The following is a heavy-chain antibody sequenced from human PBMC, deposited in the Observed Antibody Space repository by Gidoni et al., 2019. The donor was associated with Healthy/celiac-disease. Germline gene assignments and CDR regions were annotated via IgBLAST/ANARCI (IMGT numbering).Heavy chain of an antibody. CDR1: GFTFSSYA. V-gene: IGHV3-23*01. CDR3: ATQVVGVKKEGY. D-gene: IGHD2-2*01. Sequence: EVQLLESGGGLVQPGGSLRLSCAASGFTFSSYAMSWVRQAPGKGLEWVSAISGSGGSTYYADSVKGRFTISRDNSKNTLYLQMNSLRAEDTAVYYCATQVVGVKKEGYWGQGTLVTVSS. CDR2: ISGSGGST. J-gene: IGHJ4*02.